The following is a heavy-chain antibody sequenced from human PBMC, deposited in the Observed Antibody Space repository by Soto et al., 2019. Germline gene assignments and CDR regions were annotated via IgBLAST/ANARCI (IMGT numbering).Heavy chain of an antibody. D-gene: IGHD1-26*01. J-gene: IGHJ4*02. CDR3: ARTHSGSYYSVFNY. CDR2: IYRSGTT. Sequence: SETLSLTCVVSNFSISSGYYWGWIRQSPGRGLEWIASIYRSGTTSYNPSLKSRVTISVDPSKNQFSLMLTAVTAADTAVYYCARTHSGSYYSVFNYWGRGSLVTVSS. V-gene: IGHV4-38-2*01. CDR1: NFSISSGYY.